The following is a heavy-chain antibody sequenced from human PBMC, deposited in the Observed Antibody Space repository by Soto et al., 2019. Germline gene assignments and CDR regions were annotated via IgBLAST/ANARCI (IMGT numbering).Heavy chain of an antibody. CDR1: GGSFSGYY. CDR2: INHSGST. V-gene: IGHV4-34*01. Sequence: SETLSLTCAVYGGSFSGYYWSWIRQPPGKGLEWIGEINHSGSTNYNPSLKSRVTISVDTSKNQFSLKLSSVTAADTAVYYCARGQTGYSSSWRQGPYYYYYYMDVWGKGTTVTVSS. CDR3: ARGQTGYSSSWRQGPYYYYYYMDV. J-gene: IGHJ6*03. D-gene: IGHD6-13*01.